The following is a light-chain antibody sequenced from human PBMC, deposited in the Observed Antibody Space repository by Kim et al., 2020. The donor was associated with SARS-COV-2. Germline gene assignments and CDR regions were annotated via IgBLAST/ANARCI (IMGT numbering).Light chain of an antibody. CDR2: EDD. V-gene: IGLV6-57*02. Sequence: KTRTGTGSGSSVDSDSAYWQWCQRRPGSARTTVIYEDDRRPSGVPDRFSGSIDVSSNSASLAISGLKTEDAADYYCQSYDTTSVIFGGGTQLTVL. CDR3: QSYDTTSVI. J-gene: IGLJ2*01. CDR1: SVDSDSAY.